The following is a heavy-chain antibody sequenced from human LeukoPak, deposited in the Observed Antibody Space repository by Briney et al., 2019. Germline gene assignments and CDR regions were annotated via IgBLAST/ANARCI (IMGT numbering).Heavy chain of an antibody. CDR2: ISGSGGST. D-gene: IGHD3-16*01. CDR1: GFKFSSYS. Sequence: GGSLRLSCAASGFKFSSYSMKWVRQAPGKGLEWVSAISGSGGSTYYADSVKGRLTISRDNSKNTLYLQMNSLRAEDTAVYYCARAGGVGYWFDPRGRGTLVTVSS. V-gene: IGHV3-23*01. CDR3: ARAGGVGYWFDP. J-gene: IGHJ2*01.